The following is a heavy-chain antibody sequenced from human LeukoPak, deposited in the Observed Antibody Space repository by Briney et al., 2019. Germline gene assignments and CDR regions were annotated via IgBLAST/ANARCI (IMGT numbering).Heavy chain of an antibody. CDR1: GFTFSSYG. CDR2: ISGSGGST. V-gene: IGHV3-23*01. D-gene: IGHD3/OR15-3a*01. J-gene: IGHJ4*02. Sequence: GGSLRLSCAASGFTFSSYGMSWVRQAPGKGLEGVSSISGSGGSTNHADSVKGRFTISRDNSKNTLYLQMNSLRAEDTAVYYCAKVWTAYSDDYFDYWGQGTLVTVSS. CDR3: AKVWTAYSDDYFDY.